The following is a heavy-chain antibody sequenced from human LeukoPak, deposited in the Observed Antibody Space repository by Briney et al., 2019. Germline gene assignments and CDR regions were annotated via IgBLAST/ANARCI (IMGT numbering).Heavy chain of an antibody. V-gene: IGHV4-59*01. Sequence: SGGSLRLSCAASGFTFSSYSMNWIRQPPGKGLEWIGYIYYSGSTNYNPSLKSRVTISVGTSKNQFSLKLSSVTAADTAVYYCARDRRYFSFWGQGTLVTVSS. CDR2: IYYSGST. CDR1: GFTFSSYS. CDR3: ARDRRYFSF. D-gene: IGHD2/OR15-2a*01. J-gene: IGHJ4*02.